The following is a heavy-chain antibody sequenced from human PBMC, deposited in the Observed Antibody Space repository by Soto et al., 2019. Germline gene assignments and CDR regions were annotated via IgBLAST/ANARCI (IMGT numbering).Heavy chain of an antibody. V-gene: IGHV1-58*01. CDR3: VWGRWDEC. D-gene: IGHD2-21*01. CDR1: GFTFTSSA. CDR2: IVVGSGNT. Sequence: QMQLVQSGPEVKKPGTSVKVSCKASGFTFTSSAVQWVRQARGQRLEWIGWIVVGSGNTNYAQKFQERVTITRDMTTSSADMVVSGLRFEETSVYYCVWGRWDECRGQGVLVAVSS. J-gene: IGHJ1*01.